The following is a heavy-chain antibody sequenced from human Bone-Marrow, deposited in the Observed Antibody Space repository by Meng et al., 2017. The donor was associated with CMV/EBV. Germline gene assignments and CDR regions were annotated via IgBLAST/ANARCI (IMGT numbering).Heavy chain of an antibody. V-gene: IGHV3-49*04. J-gene: IGHJ2*01. CDR2: IRSKAYGGTT. CDR1: GFTVGDYA. CDR3: TRADLVVTGHWYFDL. D-gene: IGHD1-20*01. Sequence: GESLKISCTASGFTVGDYAMSWVRQAPGKGLEWVGFIRSKAYGGTTEYAASVKGRFTVSRDDSKSIADLQMNSLKTEETAVYYCTRADLVVTGHWYFDLWGRGTLVTVSS.